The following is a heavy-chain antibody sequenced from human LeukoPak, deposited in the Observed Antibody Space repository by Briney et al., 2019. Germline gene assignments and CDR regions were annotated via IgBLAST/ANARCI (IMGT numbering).Heavy chain of an antibody. CDR1: GFTFSTYT. D-gene: IGHD1-20*01. Sequence: GGSLRLSCAASGFTFSTYTMHWVRQAPGKGLEWVSYIDRSSSTIYYADSVKGRFTVSRDNAKNSLYLQMNSLRDEDTAAYYCARDYNWRFDYWGQGTLVTVPP. CDR2: IDRSSSTI. V-gene: IGHV3-48*02. CDR3: ARDYNWRFDY. J-gene: IGHJ4*02.